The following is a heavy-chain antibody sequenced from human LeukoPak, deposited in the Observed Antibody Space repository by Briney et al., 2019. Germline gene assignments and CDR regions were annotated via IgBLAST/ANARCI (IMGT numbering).Heavy chain of an antibody. Sequence: SVKVSCKASGGTFSSYAINWVRQAPGQGLEWMGGIIPIFGTANYARKFQGRVTITADESTSTAYMELSSLRSEDTAVYYCARGQLPYLYYFDYWGQGTLVTVSS. CDR1: GGTFSSYA. V-gene: IGHV1-69*13. CDR2: IIPIFGTA. J-gene: IGHJ4*02. D-gene: IGHD5-18*01. CDR3: ARGQLPYLYYFDY.